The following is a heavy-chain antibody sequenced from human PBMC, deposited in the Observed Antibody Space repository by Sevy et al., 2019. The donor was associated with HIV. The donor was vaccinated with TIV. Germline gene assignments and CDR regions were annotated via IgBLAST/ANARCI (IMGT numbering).Heavy chain of an antibody. V-gene: IGHV3-49*04. Sequence: GGSLRLSCTASGFTFGDSAMNWVRQAPGKGLEWVAFLKSKALCGTINHAASVKGRFTISRDDSKGIAYLQMNDLKTEDTGVYYCTRWKGASSIFDYWGQGALVTVSS. CDR1: GFTFGDSA. CDR3: TRWKGASSIFDY. D-gene: IGHD1-1*01. CDR2: LKSKALCGTI. J-gene: IGHJ4*02.